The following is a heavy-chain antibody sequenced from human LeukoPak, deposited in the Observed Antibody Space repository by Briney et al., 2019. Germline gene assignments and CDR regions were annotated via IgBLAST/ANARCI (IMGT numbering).Heavy chain of an antibody. V-gene: IGHV3-23*01. CDR1: GFTFSSYA. CDR2: ISGSGGST. D-gene: IGHD3-22*01. J-gene: IGHJ4*02. CDR3: AKSFYYDSSGYDY. Sequence: GGSLRLSCAASGFTFSSYAMSWVRQAPGKGLEWVSAISGSGGSTYYADSVKGRFTISRDNSKNTLYLQMNSLRAEDTAEYYCAKSFYYDSSGYDYWGQGTLVTVSS.